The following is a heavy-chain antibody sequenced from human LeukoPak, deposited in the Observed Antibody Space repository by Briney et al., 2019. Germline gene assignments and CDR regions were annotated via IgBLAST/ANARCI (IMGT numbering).Heavy chain of an antibody. CDR1: GFTFNNYG. J-gene: IGHJ5*02. CDR3: ARGGYYDSGGYFDWFDP. CDR2: IWYDGSNK. D-gene: IGHD3-22*01. V-gene: IGHV3-33*01. Sequence: PGGSLRLSCAASGFTFNNYGIHWVRQAPGKGLEWVAVIWYDGSNKYYADSLKGRFTISRDNSKNTLYLQMNSLRAEDTAVHYCARGGYYDSGGYFDWFDPWGQGTLVTVSS.